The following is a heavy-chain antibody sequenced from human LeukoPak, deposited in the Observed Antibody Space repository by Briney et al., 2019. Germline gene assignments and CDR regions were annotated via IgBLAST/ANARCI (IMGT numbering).Heavy chain of an antibody. Sequence: GGSLRLSCAASGFTFSSYWMSWVRQAPGKGLEGVANIKQDGSEKYYVDSVKGRFTISRDNAKNSLYLQMNSLRAEDTAVYYCAREAVIIPGAVDYWGQGTLVTVSS. CDR3: AREAVIIPGAVDY. V-gene: IGHV3-7*01. CDR1: GFTFSSYW. CDR2: IKQDGSEK. J-gene: IGHJ4*02. D-gene: IGHD3-3*01.